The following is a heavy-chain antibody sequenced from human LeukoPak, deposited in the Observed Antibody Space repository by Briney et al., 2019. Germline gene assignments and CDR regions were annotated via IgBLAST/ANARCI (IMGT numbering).Heavy chain of an antibody. CDR1: GGSISSGSYY. V-gene: IGHV4-61*02. CDR3: ARAQNSGYAWAAFDI. J-gene: IGHJ3*02. Sequence: PSQTLSLTCTVSGGSISSGSYYWSWIRQPAGKGLEWIGRIYTSGSTNYNPSLKSRVTISVDTSKNQFSLKLSSVTAADTAVYYCARAQNSGYAWAAFDIWGQGTMVTVSS. CDR2: IYTSGST. D-gene: IGHD5-12*01.